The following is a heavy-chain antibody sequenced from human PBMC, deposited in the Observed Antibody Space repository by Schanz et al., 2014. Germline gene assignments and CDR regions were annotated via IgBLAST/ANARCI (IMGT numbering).Heavy chain of an antibody. D-gene: IGHD2-2*02. CDR3: ARGGARRFPVVPDAIQGLRGHYYYYYLDV. CDR2: VYTSGST. J-gene: IGHJ6*03. V-gene: IGHV4-61*02. CDR1: GGSISSGSHY. Sequence: QVQLQESGPGLVKPSQTLSLTCSVSGGSISSGSHYWNWIRQPAGKGLEWIGRVYTSGSTNYNPSLKSRVTKPLDPPKNQCPLKLRSVTAADTAVYYCARGGARRFPVVPDAIQGLRGHYYYYYLDVWGKGTTVTASS.